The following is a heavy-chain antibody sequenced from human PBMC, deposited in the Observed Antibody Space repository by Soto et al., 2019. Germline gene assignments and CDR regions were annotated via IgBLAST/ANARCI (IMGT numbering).Heavy chain of an antibody. Sequence: GGSLRLSCAASGFTFSSYGMHWVRQAPGKGLEWVAVIWYDGSNKYYADSVKGRFTISRDNSKNTLYLQMNSLRAEDTAVYYCARDGWELLYGSYYFDYWGQGTLVTVSS. J-gene: IGHJ4*02. CDR2: IWYDGSNK. CDR3: ARDGWELLYGSYYFDY. V-gene: IGHV3-33*01. D-gene: IGHD1-26*01. CDR1: GFTFSSYG.